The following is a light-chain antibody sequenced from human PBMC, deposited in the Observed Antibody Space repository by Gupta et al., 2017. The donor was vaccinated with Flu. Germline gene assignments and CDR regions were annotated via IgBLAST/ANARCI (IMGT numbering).Light chain of an antibody. Sequence: DTITCSVTNSNVVSNDVHWYHQLTGTAPKLLIYRNSPRPSGVPDRFSASKSATSAALAISGLRAEDEADYYCAACDDSMSSYVFGTGTKVTVL. J-gene: IGLJ1*01. V-gene: IGLV1-47*01. CDR2: RNS. CDR3: AACDDSMSSYV. CDR1: NSNVVSND.